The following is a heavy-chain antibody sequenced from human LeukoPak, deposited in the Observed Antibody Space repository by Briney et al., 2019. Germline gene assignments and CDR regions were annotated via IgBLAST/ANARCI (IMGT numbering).Heavy chain of an antibody. D-gene: IGHD6-13*01. CDR1: GYTFTSYY. V-gene: IGHV1-46*01. Sequence: GASVKVSCKASGYTFTSYYMHWVRRAPGQGLEWMGIINPSGGSTSYAQKFQGRATMTRDMSTSTVYMELSSLRSEDTAVYYCARGGSSWTFDYWGQGTLVTVSS. CDR2: INPSGGST. J-gene: IGHJ4*02. CDR3: ARGGSSWTFDY.